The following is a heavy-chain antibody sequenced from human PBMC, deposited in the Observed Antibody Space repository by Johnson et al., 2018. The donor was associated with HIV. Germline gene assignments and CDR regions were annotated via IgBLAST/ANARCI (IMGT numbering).Heavy chain of an antibody. D-gene: IGHD6-19*01. V-gene: IGHV3-30-3*01. CDR1: GFTFSSYA. J-gene: IGHJ3*02. CDR3: ARTTYSSPGAFDI. Sequence: QVPLVESGGGLIQPGGSLRLSCAASGFTFSSYAMYWVRQAPGKGLEWVAFISYDGSNKYYADSVKGRFTISRDNSKNTLYLQMNSLRAEDTAVYYCARTTYSSPGAFDIWGQGTMVTVSS. CDR2: ISYDGSNK.